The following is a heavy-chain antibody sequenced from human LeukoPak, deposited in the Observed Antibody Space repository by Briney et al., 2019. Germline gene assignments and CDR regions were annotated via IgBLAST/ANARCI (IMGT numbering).Heavy chain of an antibody. J-gene: IGHJ6*03. Sequence: ASVKVSCKASGYTFTSYYMHWVRQAPGQGLEWMGIINPSGGSTSYAQKFQGRVTMTRDTSTSTVYMELSSLRSEDTAVYYCPGDGAYSSSWYDYYYYMDVWGKGTTVTVSS. CDR3: PGDGAYSSSWYDYYYYMDV. CDR2: INPSGGST. CDR1: GYTFTSYY. V-gene: IGHV1-46*01. D-gene: IGHD6-13*01.